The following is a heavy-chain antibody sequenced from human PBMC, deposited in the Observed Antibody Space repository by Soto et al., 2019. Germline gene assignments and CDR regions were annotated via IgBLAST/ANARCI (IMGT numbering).Heavy chain of an antibody. D-gene: IGHD3-10*01. J-gene: IGHJ4*02. CDR1: GFSFSVNGVA. CDR2: IYWDDDQ. CDR3: AHKRDVSRGFKY. Sequence: QITLKESGPTLVKPTQTLTLTCTFSGFSFSVNGVAVGWIRQPPGQALEWLALIYWDDDQRYNPSLKDRLTLTKATSRNQVVLTMTNMDPVDTATYYCAHKRDVSRGFKYWGQGTLVTVSS. V-gene: IGHV2-5*02.